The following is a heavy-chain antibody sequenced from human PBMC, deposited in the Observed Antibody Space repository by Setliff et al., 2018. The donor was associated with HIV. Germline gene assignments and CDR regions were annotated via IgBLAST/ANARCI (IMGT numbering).Heavy chain of an antibody. CDR1: GDPISNHY. CDR3: ARGLSVYSYANIYYSHGMDV. D-gene: IGHD3-16*01. J-gene: IGHJ6*02. Sequence: SETLSLTCNVSGDPISNHYWNWIRQPPGKGLEWIATIYNSGNTVSNPSLKSRATISVDTSKNQFSLTLNSVTAADTAVYFCARGLSVYSYANIYYSHGMDVWGQGTTVTVSS. CDR2: IYNSGNT. V-gene: IGHV4-59*11.